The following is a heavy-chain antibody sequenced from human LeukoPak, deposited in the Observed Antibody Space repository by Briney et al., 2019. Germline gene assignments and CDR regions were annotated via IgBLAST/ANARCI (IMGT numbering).Heavy chain of an antibody. CDR1: GFTFSSYS. Sequence: GGSLRLSCAASGFTFSSYSMNWVRQAPGKGLEWVSYISSSSSTIYYADSVKGRFTISRDNAKNSLYLQMNSLRAEDTAVYYCARGGEQWLKNWFDPWGQGTLVTVSS. CDR3: ARGGEQWLKNWFDP. D-gene: IGHD6-19*01. CDR2: ISSSSSTI. J-gene: IGHJ5*02. V-gene: IGHV3-48*04.